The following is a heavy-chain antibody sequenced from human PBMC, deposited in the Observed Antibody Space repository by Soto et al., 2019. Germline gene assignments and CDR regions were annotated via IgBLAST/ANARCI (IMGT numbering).Heavy chain of an antibody. D-gene: IGHD3-22*01. CDR2: ISGSIYNP. V-gene: IGHV3-23*01. CDR3: AKDPGRHYDSGWGHSYVLDG. CDR1: GFTFSTYA. Sequence: EVQLLESGGGLVQPGGSLTLSCAASGFTFSTYAMTWVRQAPGKGLEWVSSISGSIYNPYYADSVKGRFTISRDNSKSTVYWQMNSLRSEDTALYYCAKDPGRHYDSGWGHSYVLDGWGQGTTVTVSS. J-gene: IGHJ6*02.